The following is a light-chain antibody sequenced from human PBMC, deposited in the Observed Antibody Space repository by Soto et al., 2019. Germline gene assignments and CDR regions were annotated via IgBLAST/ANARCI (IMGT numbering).Light chain of an antibody. CDR1: EDISTW. CDR3: QHADSFPLIP. Sequence: IQMTQSPSSVSASVGDRVTITCRSSEDISTWLAWYQQKPGKAPKLLIYAASSLQSGVPSRFSGSGSGTDFTLTISSLQPEDFATYYCQHADSFPLIPFDQGTRLEIK. J-gene: IGKJ5*01. CDR2: AAS. V-gene: IGKV1-12*01.